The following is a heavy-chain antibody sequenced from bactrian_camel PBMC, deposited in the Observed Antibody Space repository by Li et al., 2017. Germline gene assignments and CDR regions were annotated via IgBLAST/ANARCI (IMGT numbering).Heavy chain of an antibody. CDR1: GFTFSSGP. CDR2: INSAGGST. D-gene: IGHD2*01. V-gene: IGHV3S1*01. CDR3: ANLGTYLPGLD. Sequence: HVQLVESGGGLVQPGESLRLSCAVSGFTFSSGPMTWVRQAPGKGLEWVSSINSAGGSTYYADSVKGRFTISRDNAKNTVYLQMNRLTTDDTAMYYCANLGTYLPGLDWGQGTQVTVS. J-gene: IGHJ4*01.